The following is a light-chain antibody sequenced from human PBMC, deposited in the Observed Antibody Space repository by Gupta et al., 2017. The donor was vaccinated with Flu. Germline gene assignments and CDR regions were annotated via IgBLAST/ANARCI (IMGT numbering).Light chain of an antibody. V-gene: IGKV3-15*01. CDR2: GAS. CDR3: QQYNNWPPWT. CDR1: QSVSSD. J-gene: IGKJ1*01. Sequence: EIVMTQSPATLSVSLGERPTLSCRASQSVSSDLAWYQQKPGQAPRLLIYGASTRAIGFPARFSGSGSGTEFTLTISSLQNEDFAVYYCQQYNNWPPWTFGQGTKVESK.